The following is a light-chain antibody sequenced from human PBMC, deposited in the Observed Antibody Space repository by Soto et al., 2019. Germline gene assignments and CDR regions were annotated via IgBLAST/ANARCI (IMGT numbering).Light chain of an antibody. CDR3: YSYAGSSTWV. Sequence: QSVLTQPPSVSGAPGQTITISCTGSSSNIGAGYDVHWYQQLPGRAPKLLIYGNNNRPSGVPDRFSGSKSGNTASLTISGLQSEDEADYYCYSYAGSSTWVFGGGTKLTVL. CDR1: SSNIGAGYD. CDR2: GNN. V-gene: IGLV1-40*01. J-gene: IGLJ3*02.